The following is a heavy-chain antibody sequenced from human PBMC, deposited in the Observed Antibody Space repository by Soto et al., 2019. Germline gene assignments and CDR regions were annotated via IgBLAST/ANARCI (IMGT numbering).Heavy chain of an antibody. CDR1: GYTFTNSG. Sequence: ASVKVSCKASGYTFTNSGISWVRQAPGQGLEWMGWISTDNGNTNYAQHLKGRVSMTTDASTSTAYMDLRSLIFEDTAVYYCARCTAAGQTRYYYYGMDVWGQGTTVTVSS. V-gene: IGHV1-18*01. D-gene: IGHD6-13*01. CDR3: ARCTAAGQTRYYYYGMDV. J-gene: IGHJ6*02. CDR2: ISTDNGNT.